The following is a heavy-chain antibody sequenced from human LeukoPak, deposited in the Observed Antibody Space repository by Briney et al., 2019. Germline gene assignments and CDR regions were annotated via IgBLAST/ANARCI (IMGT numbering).Heavy chain of an antibody. Sequence: GGSLRLSCAASGFTISRSSMHWVRQAPGKGLEFVSAISRSGGNTYYANSVKGRFTISRDTSKNTLYLQVGSLRVEDMAVYYCARQRHDILTGSDYFDYWGQGTLVTVSS. V-gene: IGHV3-64*01. D-gene: IGHD3-9*01. CDR1: GFTISRSS. CDR2: ISRSGGNT. CDR3: ARQRHDILTGSDYFDY. J-gene: IGHJ4*02.